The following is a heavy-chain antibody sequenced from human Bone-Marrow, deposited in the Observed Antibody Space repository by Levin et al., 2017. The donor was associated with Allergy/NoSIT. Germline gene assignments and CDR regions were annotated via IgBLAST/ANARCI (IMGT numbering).Heavy chain of an antibody. CDR3: ASSYYDSSGLYRHGDY. CDR1: GGTFSSYA. V-gene: IGHV1-69*06. J-gene: IGHJ4*02. D-gene: IGHD3-22*01. Sequence: SVKVSCKASGGTFSSYAISWVRQAPGQGLEWMGGIIPIFGTANYAQKFQGRVTITADKSTSTAYMELSSLRSEDTAVYYCASSYYDSSGLYRHGDYWGQGTLVTVSS. CDR2: IIPIFGTA.